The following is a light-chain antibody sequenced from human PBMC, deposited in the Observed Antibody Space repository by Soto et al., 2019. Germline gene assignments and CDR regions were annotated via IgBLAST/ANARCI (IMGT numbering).Light chain of an antibody. J-gene: IGKJ4*01. V-gene: IGKV3-15*01. CDR3: QQYNNWPRAT. Sequence: VMTQSPATLSLSPGERATLSCRASQSINSNLAWYQQKPGQPPRLFIFRASSRAAGIPARFSGSGSETEFNLTISSLQSEDFAVYYCQQYNNWPRATFGGGTKVET. CDR1: QSINSN. CDR2: RAS.